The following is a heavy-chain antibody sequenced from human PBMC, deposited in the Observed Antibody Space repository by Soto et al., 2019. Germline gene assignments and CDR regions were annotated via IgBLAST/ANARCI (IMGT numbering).Heavy chain of an antibody. CDR1: GFTFSNYA. J-gene: IGHJ4*02. Sequence: EVPLLDSGGGLVQPGGSLRLSCAASGFTFSNYAMTWVRPGPGKGLEWVSGISGSGGRSYYADSVKGRFTISRDNSKGTLYLHRNSLRAEDTAVYYCGKAYFVWSSERPYYFDSWGQGTRVTVSS. D-gene: IGHD2-21*01. CDR3: GKAYFVWSSERPYYFDS. CDR2: ISGSGGRS. V-gene: IGHV3-23*01.